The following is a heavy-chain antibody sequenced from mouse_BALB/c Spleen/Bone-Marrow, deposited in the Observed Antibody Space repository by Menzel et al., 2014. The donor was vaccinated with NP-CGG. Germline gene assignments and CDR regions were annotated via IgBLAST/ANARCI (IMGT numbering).Heavy chain of an antibody. D-gene: IGHD1-1*01. Sequence: EVMLVESGGGLVQPGGSRKLSCAASGFTFSSFGMHWVRQAPEKGLEWVAYISSGSSTIYYADTVMGRFTISRDNPKNTLFPQMTSLRSEDTAMYYCVRSGSSSGYFDYWGQGTTLTVSS. J-gene: IGHJ2*01. CDR2: ISSGSSTI. CDR1: GFTFSSFG. CDR3: VRSGSSSGYFDY. V-gene: IGHV5-17*02.